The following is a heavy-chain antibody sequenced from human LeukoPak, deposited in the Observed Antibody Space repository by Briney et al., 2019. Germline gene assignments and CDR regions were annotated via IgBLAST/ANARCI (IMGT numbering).Heavy chain of an antibody. CDR2: IWNDGSHE. CDR1: RFTFNSYA. D-gene: IGHD3-3*01. J-gene: IGHJ6*02. Sequence: GGSLRLSCAASRFTFNSYAMSWVRQAPGKGLEWVAVIWNDGSHEYYADSVKGRFTISRDNSKNTLFLQMNSLRAEDTALYYCARVQPGAITIFGVVRSGMDVWGQGTTVTVSS. V-gene: IGHV3-33*08. CDR3: ARVQPGAITIFGVVRSGMDV.